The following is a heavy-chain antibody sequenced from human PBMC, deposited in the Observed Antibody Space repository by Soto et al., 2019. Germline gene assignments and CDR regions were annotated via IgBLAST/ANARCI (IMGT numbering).Heavy chain of an antibody. J-gene: IGHJ4*02. CDR3: ERCGGDCYYFDF. Sequence: SSETMSLTCTVSGGYVRSGSYYWSWIRQHPGKGLEWIGYIYYSGSTNYNPSLKSRVTISVDTSKNQFSLKLSSVTAAVTAVYYCERCGGDCYYFDFWGQGTLVTVSS. D-gene: IGHD2-21*02. CDR1: GGYVRSGSYY. CDR2: IYYSGST. V-gene: IGHV4-61*01.